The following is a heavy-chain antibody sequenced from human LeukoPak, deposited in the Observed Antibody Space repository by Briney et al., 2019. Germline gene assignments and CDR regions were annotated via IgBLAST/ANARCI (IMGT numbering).Heavy chain of an antibody. Sequence: SGGSLRLSCAASGFTFSSHWMHWVRQAPGKGLVWVSRIKDDGSHTNYADSVKGRFTISRDNAKNTPSLQMNSLRAEDTAVYYCARGSGIITGIDEWGQGTLVTVSS. CDR1: GFTFSSHW. D-gene: IGHD6-25*01. CDR3: ARGSGIITGIDE. CDR2: IKDDGSHT. J-gene: IGHJ4*02. V-gene: IGHV3-74*01.